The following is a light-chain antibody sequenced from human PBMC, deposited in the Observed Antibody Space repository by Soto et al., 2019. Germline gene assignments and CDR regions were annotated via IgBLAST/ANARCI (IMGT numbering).Light chain of an antibody. CDR1: SSDVGGYKH. Sequence: QSALTQPASVSGSPGQSITISCTGTSSDVGGYKHVAWYQQYPGKAPKLIIFEVSDRPSGVSNRLSGSKSGNTASLSISGLQPEDEADYYCSSYKSGATLVFGGGTKVTVL. V-gene: IGLV2-14*01. CDR2: EVS. CDR3: SSYKSGATLV. J-gene: IGLJ2*01.